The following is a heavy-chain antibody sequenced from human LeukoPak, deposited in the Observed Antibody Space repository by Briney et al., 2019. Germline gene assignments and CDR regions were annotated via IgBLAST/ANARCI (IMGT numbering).Heavy chain of an antibody. CDR2: INQDGTER. D-gene: IGHD1-26*01. Sequence: GGSLRLSCAVSGFTCSGFWMSWVRQAPGKGLEWVANINQDGTERYYVDSVKGRFTISRDNAKSSLYLQMNSLRVEDTAVYYCARDQVGPEDWGQGTLVTVSS. J-gene: IGHJ4*02. CDR1: GFTCSGFW. V-gene: IGHV3-7*01. CDR3: ARDQVGPED.